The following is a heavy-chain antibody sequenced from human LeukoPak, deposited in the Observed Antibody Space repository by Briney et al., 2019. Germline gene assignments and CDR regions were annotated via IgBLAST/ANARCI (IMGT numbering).Heavy chain of an antibody. J-gene: IGHJ6*03. CDR2: INHSGST. D-gene: IGHD5-24*01. V-gene: IGHV4-34*01. Sequence: PSETLSLTCAVYGGSFSGYYWSWIRQPPGKGLEWIGEINHSGSTNYNPSLKNRVTLSVDTSKNQFSLKLTSVTAADTAIYYCARRRDMGYYYYYMDVWGKGTTVTISS. CDR1: GGSFSGYY. CDR3: ARRRDMGYYYYYMDV.